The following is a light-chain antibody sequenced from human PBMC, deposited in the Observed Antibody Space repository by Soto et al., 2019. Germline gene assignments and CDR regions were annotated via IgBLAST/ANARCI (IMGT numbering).Light chain of an antibody. CDR3: QQYDNYSLT. V-gene: IGKV1-5*01. J-gene: IGKJ1*01. CDR2: DAS. Sequence: DIQLTQSPSTLSASVGDRVTITCRASQSIRYALAWYQQEPGKAPKVLVYDASILASGVSSRFSGSGSGTEFTLTISGLRPDDFVDYYCQQYDNYSLTFGQGTRV. CDR1: QSIRYA.